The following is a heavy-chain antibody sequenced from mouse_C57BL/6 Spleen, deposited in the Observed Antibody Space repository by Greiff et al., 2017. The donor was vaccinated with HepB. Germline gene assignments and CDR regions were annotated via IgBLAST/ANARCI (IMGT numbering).Heavy chain of an antibody. CDR1: GYAFSSYW. J-gene: IGHJ1*03. D-gene: IGHD2-3*01. Sequence: VKLQESGAELVKPGASVKISCKASGYAFSSYWMNWVKQRPGKGLEWIGQIYPGDGDTNYNGKFKGKATLTADKSSSTAYMQLSSLTSEDSAVYFCARWLLRHFDVWGTGTTVTVSS. CDR3: ARWLLRHFDV. CDR2: IYPGDGDT. V-gene: IGHV1-80*01.